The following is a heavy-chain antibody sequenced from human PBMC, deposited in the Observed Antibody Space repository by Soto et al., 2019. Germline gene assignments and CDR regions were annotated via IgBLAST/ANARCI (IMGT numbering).Heavy chain of an antibody. CDR1: GYTFTSYG. CDR2: ISAYNGNT. CDR3: ARDQPQYYDFWNNWFDP. D-gene: IGHD3-3*01. J-gene: IGHJ5*02. Sequence: ASVKVSCKASGYTFTSYGISWVRQAPGQGLEWMGWISAYNGNTNYAQKLQGRVTMTTDTSTSTAYMELRSLRSDDTAVYYCARDQPQYYDFWNNWFDPWGQGTLVTVSS. V-gene: IGHV1-18*01.